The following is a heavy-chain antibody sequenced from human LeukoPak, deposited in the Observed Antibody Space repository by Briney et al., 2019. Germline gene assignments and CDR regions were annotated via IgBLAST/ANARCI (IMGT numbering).Heavy chain of an antibody. CDR1: GFTFRNYA. CDR3: ARDHRPEIQYYYMDV. D-gene: IGHD1-14*01. Sequence: GGSLRLPCTASGFTFRNYAMSWVRQAPGKGLEWVAALLYDGNTKHYADSVKGRFTISRDISKNTFYLQMNSLTAEDTAVYYCARDHRPEIQYYYMDVWGEGTTVAVSS. CDR2: LLYDGNTK. J-gene: IGHJ6*03. V-gene: IGHV3-33*08.